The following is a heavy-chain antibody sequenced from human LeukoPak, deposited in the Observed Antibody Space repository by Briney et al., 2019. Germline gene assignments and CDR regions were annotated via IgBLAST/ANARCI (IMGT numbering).Heavy chain of an antibody. V-gene: IGHV1-2*02. Sequence: ASVKVSCKVSGYTFTENYIHWVRQTPGRGLEWMGLINPHTGAANYTQNFQGRVTLTRDTSSSTAYMNLSSLRSDDTAVYYCARGKSGYSPWGQGTPVTVSS. CDR1: GYTFTENY. D-gene: IGHD3-22*01. CDR2: INPHTGAA. J-gene: IGHJ4*02. CDR3: ARGKSGYSP.